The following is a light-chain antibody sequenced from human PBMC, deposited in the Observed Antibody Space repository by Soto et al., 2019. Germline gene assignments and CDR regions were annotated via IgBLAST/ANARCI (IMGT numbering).Light chain of an antibody. CDR1: QDINKN. J-gene: IGKJ1*01. CDR3: QQYNSYST. Sequence: DIQMTQSPSSLSASVGDRVTITCQASQDINKNLIWYQQKPGKAPKLLIYDASSLESGVPSRFSGSGSGTEFTLTISSLQPDDSATYYCQQYNSYSTFGQGTKVDI. CDR2: DAS. V-gene: IGKV1-5*01.